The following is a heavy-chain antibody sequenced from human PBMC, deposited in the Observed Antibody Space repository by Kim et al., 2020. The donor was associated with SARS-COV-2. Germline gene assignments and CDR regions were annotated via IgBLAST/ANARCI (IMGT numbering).Heavy chain of an antibody. J-gene: IGHJ4*02. Sequence: SVMVSCKASGGTFSSYAISWVRQAPGQWLEWMGGIIPIFGTANYAHKFQGRVTITADESTSTAYMELSSLRSEDTAVYYCARDRGGSGYYWGNFDYWGQGTLVTVSS. CDR2: IIPIFGTA. CDR1: GGTFSSYA. D-gene: IGHD3-22*01. CDR3: ARDRGGSGYYWGNFDY. V-gene: IGHV1-69*13.